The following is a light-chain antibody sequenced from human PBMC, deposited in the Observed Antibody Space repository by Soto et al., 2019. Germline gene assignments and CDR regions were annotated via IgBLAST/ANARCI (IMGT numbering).Light chain of an antibody. CDR1: SSDVGGYNY. Sequence: QSALTQPASVSGSPGQSITISCTGTSSDVGGYNYVSWYQQHPGKAPKLMIYDVSNRPSGVSNRFSGSKSVNTASLTISGLPAEDEADYYCSSYTSSSTLGVFGTGTKVTVL. CDR3: SSYTSSSTLGV. CDR2: DVS. J-gene: IGLJ1*01. V-gene: IGLV2-14*01.